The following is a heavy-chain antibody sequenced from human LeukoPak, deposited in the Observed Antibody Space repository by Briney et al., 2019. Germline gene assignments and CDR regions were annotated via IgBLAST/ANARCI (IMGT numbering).Heavy chain of an antibody. CDR3: AHSPPMLEPYYYDSSGFYFTYYFDY. V-gene: IGHV2-5*01. CDR2: IYWNDDK. D-gene: IGHD3-22*01. Sequence: SGPTLVNPTQTLTLTCTFSGFSLTTSGVGVGWIRQPPGKALEWLALIYWNDDKRYSPSLKSRLTITKDTSKNQVVLTVTNMDPVDTATYYCAHSPPMLEPYYYDSSGFYFTYYFDYWGQGTLVTVSS. CDR1: GFSLTTSGVG. J-gene: IGHJ4*02.